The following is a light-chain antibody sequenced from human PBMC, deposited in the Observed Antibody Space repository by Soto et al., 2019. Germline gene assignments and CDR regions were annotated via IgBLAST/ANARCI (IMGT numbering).Light chain of an antibody. CDR2: EVS. CDR3: SSYTTSSTYV. V-gene: IGLV2-14*01. J-gene: IGLJ1*01. CDR1: SSDVGGYTY. Sequence: QSALTQPASVSGSPGQSITISCIGTSSDVGGYTYVSWYQQHPGKAPKLMIYEVSNRPSGVSNRFSGSKSGNTASPTISGLQAEDEADYYCSSYTTSSTYVFGTGTKLTVL.